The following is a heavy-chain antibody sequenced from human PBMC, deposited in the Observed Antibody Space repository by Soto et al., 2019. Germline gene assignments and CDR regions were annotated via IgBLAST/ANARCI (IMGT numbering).Heavy chain of an antibody. J-gene: IGHJ4*02. Sequence: SETLSLTCTVSGGSMNNYYWSWIRQAPGKGLQYIGYISYMGTTNYNPSLKSRVTISVDTSKNHFSLTLTSVSAVYTPLYYFTKSGGGYVNSGYHVGDYDSLGRGTLVTASS. V-gene: IGHV4-59*01. D-gene: IGHD3-22*01. CDR2: ISYMGTT. CDR3: TKSGGGYVNSGYHVGDYDS. CDR1: GGSMNNYY.